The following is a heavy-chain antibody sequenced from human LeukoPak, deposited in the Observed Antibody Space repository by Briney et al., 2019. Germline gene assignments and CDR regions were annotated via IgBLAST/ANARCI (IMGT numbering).Heavy chain of an antibody. CDR3: ARRRGSYSFDH. V-gene: IGHV3-11*01. J-gene: IGHJ4*02. CDR2: ISNNGSSL. Sequence: GGSLILSCAASGFNFSDYYMSWIRRAPGKGLEWVSYISNNGSSLYYADSVKGRFTISRGNAKNSLYLQLNSLRAEDTAVYYCARRRGSYSFDHWGQGTLVTVSS. D-gene: IGHD1-26*01. CDR1: GFNFSDYY.